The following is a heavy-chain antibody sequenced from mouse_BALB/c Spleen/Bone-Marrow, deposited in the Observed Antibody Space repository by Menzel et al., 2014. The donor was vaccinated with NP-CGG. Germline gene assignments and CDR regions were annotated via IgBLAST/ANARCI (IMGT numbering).Heavy chain of an antibody. CDR3: ARDDGYYIRNAMDY. V-gene: IGHV5-17*02. CDR2: ISSGTSTI. D-gene: IGHD2-3*01. Sequence: DVMLVESGGGLVQPGGSRKLSCAASGFTFSSFGMHWVRQAPERGLEWAAYISSGTSTIYYADTVKGRFTISRDNPKNTLFLQMTSLRSEDTAMYYCARDDGYYIRNAMDYWGQGTSVTVSS. CDR1: GFTFSSFG. J-gene: IGHJ4*01.